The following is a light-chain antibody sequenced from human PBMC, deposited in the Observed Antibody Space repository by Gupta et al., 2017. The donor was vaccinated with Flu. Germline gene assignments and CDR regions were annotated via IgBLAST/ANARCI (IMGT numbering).Light chain of an antibody. CDR1: QSVSSY. Sequence: EIVLTQSPATLSLSPGERATLSCRASQSVSSYLAWYQQKPGQAPRLLIYDATNRATGIQARCSGSGSGTDSNLTIRRLEAEDCAVYYCQQRSNRPWTFGQGTTVEIK. CDR3: QQRSNRPWT. V-gene: IGKV3-11*01. J-gene: IGKJ1*01. CDR2: DAT.